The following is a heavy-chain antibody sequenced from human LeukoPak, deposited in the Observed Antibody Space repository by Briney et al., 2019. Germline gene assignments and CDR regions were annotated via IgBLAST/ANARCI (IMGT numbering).Heavy chain of an antibody. D-gene: IGHD5-24*01. J-gene: IGHJ4*02. Sequence: GGSLRLSCAASGFTFSSYGMSWVRQAPGKGLEWVSGISSSGGNTYYADSVKGRFTISRDNSKNTLYLQMNSLRAEDTAVYYCAKDPERWLQLRLGFSDWGQGTLVTVSA. CDR1: GFTFSSYG. CDR2: ISSSGGNT. CDR3: AKDPERWLQLRLGFSD. V-gene: IGHV3-23*01.